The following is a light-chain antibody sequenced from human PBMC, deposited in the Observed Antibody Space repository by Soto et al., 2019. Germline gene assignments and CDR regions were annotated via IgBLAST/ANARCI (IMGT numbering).Light chain of an antibody. J-gene: IGKJ4*01. CDR1: QGIGDI. V-gene: IGKV3-15*01. CDR3: QPYNFWPLT. Sequence: QSPPPLSLSLGVDAPLPCRASQGIGDILDWYQHKPGQPPRLLIYDTSTRATGVPTRFSGSRSGAEFTLTINSLQSEDFAVYYCQPYNFWPLTFGGGTKVDIK. CDR2: DTS.